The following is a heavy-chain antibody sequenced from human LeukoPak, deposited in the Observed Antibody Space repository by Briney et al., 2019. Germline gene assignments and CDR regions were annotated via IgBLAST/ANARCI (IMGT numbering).Heavy chain of an antibody. Sequence: AEPLSLTCTVSGGSISSYYGSWMRQPAGEGLEWIGRIYTSGSTNYNPSLKSRVTMSVDTSKNQFSLTLSSVTAADTAVYYCAREVGIAAAGTVFDYWGQGTLVTVSS. CDR3: AREVGIAAAGTVFDY. CDR1: GGSISSYY. D-gene: IGHD6-13*01. J-gene: IGHJ4*02. V-gene: IGHV4-4*07. CDR2: IYTSGST.